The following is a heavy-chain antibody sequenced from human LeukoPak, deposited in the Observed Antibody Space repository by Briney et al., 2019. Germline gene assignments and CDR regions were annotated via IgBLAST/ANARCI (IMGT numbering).Heavy chain of an antibody. D-gene: IGHD7-27*01. CDR1: GGSISSYY. CDR3: AREMEELGIDY. V-gene: IGHV4-59*01. Sequence: SETLSLTCTVSGGSISSYYWSWIRQPPGKGLEWIGYIYYSGSTNYNPSLKSRVTISVDTSKNQFSLKLSSVTAADTAVYYCAREMEELGIDYWGQGTLVTVSS. J-gene: IGHJ4*02. CDR2: IYYSGST.